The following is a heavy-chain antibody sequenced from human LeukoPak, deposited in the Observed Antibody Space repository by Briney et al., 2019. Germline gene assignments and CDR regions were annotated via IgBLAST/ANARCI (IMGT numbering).Heavy chain of an antibody. D-gene: IGHD3-10*01. V-gene: IGHV3-23*01. CDR3: AKDSGGSGSYYYFDY. J-gene: IGHJ4*02. CDR2: ISGSGGST. CDR1: GFTFSSYA. Sequence: GGSLRLSCAASGFTFSSYAMSWVRQAPGKGLEWVSAISGSGGSTYYADSVKGRFTISRDNSKNTLYLQMNSLRAEDTAVCYCAKDSGGSGSYYYFDYWGQGTLVTVSS.